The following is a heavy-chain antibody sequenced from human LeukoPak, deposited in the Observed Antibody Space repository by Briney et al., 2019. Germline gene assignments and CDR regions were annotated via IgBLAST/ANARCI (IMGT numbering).Heavy chain of an antibody. CDR2: IYYSGST. CDR1: GGSISSGGYY. CDR3: ARNRRFALYYYYGMDV. J-gene: IGHJ6*04. Sequence: QTLSLTCTVSGGSISSGGYYWSWIRQHPGKGLEWIGYIYYSGSTYYNPSLKSRVTISVDTSKNQFSLKLSSVTAADTAVYYCARNRRFALYYYYGMDVWGKGTTVTVSS. D-gene: IGHD1-14*01. V-gene: IGHV4-31*03.